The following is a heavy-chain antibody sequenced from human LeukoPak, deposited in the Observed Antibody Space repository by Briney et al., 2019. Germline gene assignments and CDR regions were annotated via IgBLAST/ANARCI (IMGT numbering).Heavy chain of an antibody. D-gene: IGHD6-6*01. CDR3: ARLGSSSGFDY. V-gene: IGHV4-39*01. CDR1: GGSISSSNYY. Sequence: PSETLSLTCTVSGGSISSSNYYLGWIRQPPGKGLEWIGSIYYSGSTYYNPSLKSRLTISVETSKIQFSLKLSSVTAADTAVYYCARLGSSSGFDYWGQGTLVTVSS. CDR2: IYYSGST. J-gene: IGHJ4*02.